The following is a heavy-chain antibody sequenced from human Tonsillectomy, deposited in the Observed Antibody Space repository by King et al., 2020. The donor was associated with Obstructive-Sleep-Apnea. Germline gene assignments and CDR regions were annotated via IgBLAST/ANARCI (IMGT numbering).Heavy chain of an antibody. V-gene: IGHV4-59*01. D-gene: IGHD2-8*01. CDR3: ARAGATNGRFDY. CDR2: ICYSGST. Sequence: VQLQESGPGLVKPSETLSLTCTVSGGSISSYYWSGILQPPGMVLEWIWYICYSGSTNYNPSPKSRVTISVDTSKNQLSLKLSSVTAADTAVYYCARAGATNGRFDYWGQGTLVTVSS. J-gene: IGHJ4*02. CDR1: GGSISSYY.